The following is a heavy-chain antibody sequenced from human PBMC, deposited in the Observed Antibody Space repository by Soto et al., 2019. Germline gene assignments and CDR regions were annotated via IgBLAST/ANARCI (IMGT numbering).Heavy chain of an antibody. V-gene: IGHV3-23*01. CDR2: ISGSGGNT. CDR3: AKEVAVVAANPFDY. D-gene: IGHD2-15*01. J-gene: IGHJ4*02. Sequence: HPGGSLRLSCAASGLTFSSYAMSWARQAPGKGLEWVSGISGSGGNTYYADSVKGQFTISRDNSKNTLYLQMNSLRGEDTAVYYCAKEVAVVAANPFDYWGQGTPVTVSS. CDR1: GLTFSSYA.